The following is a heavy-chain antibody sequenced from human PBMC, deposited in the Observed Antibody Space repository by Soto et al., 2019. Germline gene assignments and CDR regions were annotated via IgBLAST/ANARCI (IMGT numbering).Heavy chain of an antibody. CDR3: AREMAPDRTRNDY. J-gene: IGHJ4*02. V-gene: IGHV3-7*01. Sequence: GGSLRLSCAASGFTFSSYWMSWVRQAPGKGLEWVANIKQDGSEKYYVDSVKGRFTISRDNAKNSLYLQMNSLRAEDTAVYYCAREMAPDRTRNDYWGQGTLVTVSS. CDR1: GFTFSSYW. CDR2: IKQDGSEK. D-gene: IGHD2-8*01.